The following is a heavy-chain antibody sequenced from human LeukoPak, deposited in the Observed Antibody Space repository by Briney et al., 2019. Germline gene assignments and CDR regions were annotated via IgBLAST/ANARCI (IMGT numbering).Heavy chain of an antibody. J-gene: IGHJ4*02. CDR3: ARDDSSGYYDLGY. Sequence: GGSLRLSCAASGFTFSSYSMSWVRQAPGKGLEWVSYISSSSSTIYYADSVKGRFTISRDNAKNSLYLQMNSLRAEDTAVYYCARDDSSGYYDLGYWGQGTLVTVSS. V-gene: IGHV3-48*01. D-gene: IGHD3-22*01. CDR2: ISSSSSTI. CDR1: GFTFSSYS.